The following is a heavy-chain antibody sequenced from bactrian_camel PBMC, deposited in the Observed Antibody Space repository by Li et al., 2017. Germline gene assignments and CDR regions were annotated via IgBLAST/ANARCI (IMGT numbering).Heavy chain of an antibody. Sequence: HVQLVESGGGSVQAGGSLRLSCTASRSISSQNCMAWFRQAPGKEREGVATIEQNGKTEYAEFVKGRFTISKDNAKKTLYLQMNSLKPEDTGLYYCAAAPWLLGCVGRTDWTYRGQGTQVTVS. CDR3: AAAPWLLGCVGRTDWTY. J-gene: IGHJ4*01. CDR1: RSISSQNC. D-gene: IGHD3*01. V-gene: IGHV3S53*01. CDR2: IEQNGKT.